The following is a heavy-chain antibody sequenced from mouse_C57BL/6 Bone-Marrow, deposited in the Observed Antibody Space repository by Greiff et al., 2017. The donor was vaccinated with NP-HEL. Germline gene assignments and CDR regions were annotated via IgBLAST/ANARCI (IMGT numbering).Heavy chain of an antibody. Sequence: EVQLVESGGGLVQPGGSLKLSCAASGFTFSDYYMYWVRQTPEKRLEWVAYISNGGASTYYPDTVKGRFTISRDNAKNTLYLHMSRLKSEDTAMYYCARHGPWFAYWGQGTLVTVSA. CDR3: ARHGPWFAY. V-gene: IGHV5-12*01. CDR2: ISNGGAST. J-gene: IGHJ3*01. CDR1: GFTFSDYY.